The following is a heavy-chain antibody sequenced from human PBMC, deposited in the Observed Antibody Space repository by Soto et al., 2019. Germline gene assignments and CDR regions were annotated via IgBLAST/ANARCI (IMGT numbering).Heavy chain of an antibody. CDR1: GFTFSSYA. CDR2: ISGSGGST. V-gene: IGHV3-23*01. CDR3: AKDLPRSSGGWGGWFDP. D-gene: IGHD6-19*01. J-gene: IGHJ5*02. Sequence: GGSLRLSCAASGFTFSSYAMSWVRQAPGKWLEWVSAISGSGGSTYYADSVKGRFTISRDNSKNTLYLQMNSLRAEDTAVYYCAKDLPRSSGGWGGWFDPWGQGXLVTVSS.